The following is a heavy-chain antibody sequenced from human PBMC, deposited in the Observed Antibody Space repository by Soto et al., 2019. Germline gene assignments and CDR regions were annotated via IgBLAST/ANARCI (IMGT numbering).Heavy chain of an antibody. V-gene: IGHV4-39*01. CDR2: IYYSGST. Sequence: QLQLQESGPGLVKPSETLSLTCTVSGGSISSSSYYWGWIRQPPGKGLEWIGSIYYSGSTYYNPSLKSRVTISVDTSKNQFSLKLSSVTAADTAVYYCARTTRTWGLNSPIDYWGQGTLVTVSS. CDR3: ARTTRTWGLNSPIDY. CDR1: GGSISSSSYY. J-gene: IGHJ4*02. D-gene: IGHD3-16*01.